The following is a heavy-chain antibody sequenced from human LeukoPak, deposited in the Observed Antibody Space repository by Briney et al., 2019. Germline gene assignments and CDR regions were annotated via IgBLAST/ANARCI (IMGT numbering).Heavy chain of an antibody. D-gene: IGHD3-22*01. CDR2: IYYSGST. V-gene: IGHV4-30-4*01. J-gene: IGHJ4*02. CDR1: GGSISSGNYY. Sequence: SETLSLTCTVSGGSISSGNYYWSWIRQPPGKGLEWIGYIYYSGSTYYNPSLKSRVTISVDTSKNQFSLKLSSVTAADTAVYYCARVGEYYDSGGYPHYYFDYWGQGTLVTVSS. CDR3: ARVGEYYDSGGYPHYYFDY.